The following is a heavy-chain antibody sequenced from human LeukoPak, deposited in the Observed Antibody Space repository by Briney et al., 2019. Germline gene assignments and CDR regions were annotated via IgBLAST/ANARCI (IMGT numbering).Heavy chain of an antibody. J-gene: IGHJ6*02. V-gene: IGHV7-4-1*02. CDR3: ARGGGQLYSYGWDYYYGMDV. Sequence: ASVKVSCKASGYTFTSYAMNWVRQAPGQGLEWMGWINTNTGNPTYAQGFTGRFVFSLDTSVSTAYLQISSLKAEDTAVYYCARGGGQLYSYGWDYYYGMDVWGQGTTVTVSS. CDR1: GYTFTSYA. CDR2: INTNTGNP. D-gene: IGHD5-18*01.